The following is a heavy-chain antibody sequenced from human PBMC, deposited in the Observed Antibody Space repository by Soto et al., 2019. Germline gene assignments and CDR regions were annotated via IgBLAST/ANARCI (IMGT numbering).Heavy chain of an antibody. CDR3: TRDSNGGFDY. Sequence: EVQLVESGGGLVKPGGSLRLSCAASGFTFSNAWMSWVRQAPGKGLEWVGRIKTKTDGGTAGYAAPVKGRFTISRDDSKNTLYLQMNSLKTEDTAVYYCTRDSNGGFDYWGQGTLVTVSS. CDR1: GFTFSNAW. CDR2: IKTKTDGGTA. V-gene: IGHV3-15*01. J-gene: IGHJ4*02. D-gene: IGHD3-16*01.